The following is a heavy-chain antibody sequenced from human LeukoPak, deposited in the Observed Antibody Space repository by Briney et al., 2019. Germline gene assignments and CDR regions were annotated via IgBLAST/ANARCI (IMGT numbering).Heavy chain of an antibody. V-gene: IGHV4-38-2*01. Sequence: SETLSLTCAVSGYSISSGYYWGWIRQPPGKGLEWIGSIYHSGTYYNPSLESRPTISIDTPKNQFSLQLSSVTVADTAVYYCARGDNYYDSSGYLDWGQGTLVTVSS. CDR2: IYHSGT. D-gene: IGHD3-22*01. CDR3: ARGDNYYDSSGYLD. J-gene: IGHJ4*02. CDR1: GYSISSGYY.